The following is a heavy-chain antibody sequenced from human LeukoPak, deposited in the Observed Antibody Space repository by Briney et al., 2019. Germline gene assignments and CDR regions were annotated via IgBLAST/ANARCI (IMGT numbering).Heavy chain of an antibody. CDR1: GYTFTGYY. CDR2: INPNSGGT. V-gene: IGHV1-2*02. Sequence: VASVKVSCKASGYTFTGYYMHWVRQAPGQGLEWMGWINPNSGGTNYAQKFQGRVTVTRDTSISTAYMELSRLRSDDTAVYYCARDGRITMVRGVRRWFDPWGQGTLVTVSS. CDR3: ARDGRITMVRGVRRWFDP. D-gene: IGHD3-10*01. J-gene: IGHJ5*02.